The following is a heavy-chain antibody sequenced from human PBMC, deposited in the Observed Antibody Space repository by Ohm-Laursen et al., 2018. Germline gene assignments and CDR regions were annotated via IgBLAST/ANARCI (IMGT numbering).Heavy chain of an antibody. V-gene: IGHV3-7*01. CDR3: AREDFWSGYNLDY. CDR2: IKEDGSVK. D-gene: IGHD3-3*01. J-gene: IGHJ4*02. Sequence: SLRLSCSASGFTFSSYWMSWVRQAPGKGLEWVANIKEDGSVKYYVDSVKGRFTISRDNAKNSLYLQMNSLRAEDTAVYYCAREDFWSGYNLDYWGQGTLVTVSS. CDR1: GFTFSSYW.